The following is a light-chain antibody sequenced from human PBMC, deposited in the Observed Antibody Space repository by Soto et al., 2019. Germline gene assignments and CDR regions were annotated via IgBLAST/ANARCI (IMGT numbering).Light chain of an antibody. J-gene: IGKJ5*01. CDR3: QKRSSWPSST. Sequence: EIVLTQSPATLSLSPGERATLSCRASQSVNTYLAWYQQKPGQAPRLLIFDASNRAPGIPDRFSGSGSGTDYTLTISSLEPEDVAVYYCQKRSSWPSSTFGPGTRLE. CDR1: QSVNTY. V-gene: IGKV3-11*01. CDR2: DAS.